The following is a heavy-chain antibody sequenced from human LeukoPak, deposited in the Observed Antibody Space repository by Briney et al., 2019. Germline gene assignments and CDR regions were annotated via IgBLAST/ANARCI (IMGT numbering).Heavy chain of an antibody. CDR2: ISWNSGSI. V-gene: IGHV3-9*01. CDR3: AKGDGDYRTKGAFDI. D-gene: IGHD4-17*01. Sequence: PGGSLRLSCAASGFTFDDYAMHWVRQAPGKGLEWVSGISWNSGSIGYADSVKGRFTISRDNAKNSLYLQMNSLRAEDTALYYCAKGDGDYRTKGAFDIWGQGTMVTVSS. J-gene: IGHJ3*02. CDR1: GFTFDDYA.